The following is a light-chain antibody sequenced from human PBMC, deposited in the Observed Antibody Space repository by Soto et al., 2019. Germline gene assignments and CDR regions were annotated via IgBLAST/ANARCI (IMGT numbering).Light chain of an antibody. J-gene: IGKJ1*01. Sequence: EIVLTQSPGTLSLSPGERATLSCRASQYVTSFYLAWYQQKPGQAPRLLIYGASSRATGIPYRFSGSGSGTDFTLTISRLEPADLAVYYCQQYGNSPWTFGQGTKVEIK. V-gene: IGKV3-20*01. CDR2: GAS. CDR3: QQYGNSPWT. CDR1: QYVTSFY.